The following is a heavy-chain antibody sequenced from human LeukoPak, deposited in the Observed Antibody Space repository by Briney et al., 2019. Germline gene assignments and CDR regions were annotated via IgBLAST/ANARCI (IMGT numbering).Heavy chain of an antibody. CDR1: GFTFSSYE. CDR2: ISSSGSTI. D-gene: IGHD3-10*01. V-gene: IGHV3-48*03. CDR3: ARDSPRGGTFDY. J-gene: IGHJ4*02. Sequence: GGSLRLSCAASGFTFSSYEMNWVRQAPGKGLEWVSYISSSGSTIYYADSVKGRFTISRDNAKNSLYLQVNSLRAEDTAVYYCARDSPRGGTFDYWGQGTLVTVSS.